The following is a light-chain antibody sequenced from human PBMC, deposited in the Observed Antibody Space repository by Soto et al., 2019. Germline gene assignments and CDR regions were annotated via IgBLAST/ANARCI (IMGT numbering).Light chain of an antibody. Sequence: DIRMTQSPSSLSASVGDRVTITCRASLTLGDSLSWFQQKVGKPPTLLIYGASALQSGVPARFSGSGSGTDFTLTISNMQREDFATYYCQQTYNLPRTFGQGTKVDIK. J-gene: IGKJ1*01. CDR3: QQTYNLPRT. V-gene: IGKV1-39*01. CDR2: GAS. CDR1: LTLGDS.